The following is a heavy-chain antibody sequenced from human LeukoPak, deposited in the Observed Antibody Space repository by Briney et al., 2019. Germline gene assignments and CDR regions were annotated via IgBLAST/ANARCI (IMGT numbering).Heavy chain of an antibody. CDR3: AKDLGWQWLEAFDI. Sequence: GGSLRLSCAASGFTFSSYAMSWVRQAPGKGLEWVSVISGSGGSTYYADSVKGRFTISRDNSKNTLYLQMNSLGAEDTAVYYCAKDLGWQWLEAFDIWGQGTMVTVSS. D-gene: IGHD6-19*01. CDR2: ISGSGGST. CDR1: GFTFSSYA. V-gene: IGHV3-23*01. J-gene: IGHJ3*02.